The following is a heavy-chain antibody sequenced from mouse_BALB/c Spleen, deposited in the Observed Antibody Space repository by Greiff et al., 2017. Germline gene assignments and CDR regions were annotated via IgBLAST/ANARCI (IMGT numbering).Heavy chain of an antibody. J-gene: IGHJ2*01. CDR1: GFNIKDYY. D-gene: IGHD2-1*01. CDR2: IDPENGDT. V-gene: IGHV14-4*02. CDR3: IIYYGSPCDY. Sequence: VQLQQSGAELVRSGASVKLSCTASGFNIKDYYMHWVKQRPEQGLEWIGWIDPENGDTEYAPKFQGKATMTADTSSNTAYLQLSSLTSEDTAVYYCIIYYGSPCDYWGQGTTLTVSS.